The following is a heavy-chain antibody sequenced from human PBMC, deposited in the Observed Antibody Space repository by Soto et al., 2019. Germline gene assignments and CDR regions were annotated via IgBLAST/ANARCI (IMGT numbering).Heavy chain of an antibody. V-gene: IGHV3-30-3*01. D-gene: IGHD6-19*01. J-gene: IGHJ3*02. CDR3: ARGRGQWLVLYAFDI. Sequence: QVQLVESGGGVVQPGRSLRLSCAASGFTFSSYAMHWVRQAPGKGLEWVAVISYDGSNKYYADSVKGRFTISRDNSKNTLYLQMNSLRAEDTAVYYCARGRGQWLVLYAFDIWGQGTMVTVSS. CDR1: GFTFSSYA. CDR2: ISYDGSNK.